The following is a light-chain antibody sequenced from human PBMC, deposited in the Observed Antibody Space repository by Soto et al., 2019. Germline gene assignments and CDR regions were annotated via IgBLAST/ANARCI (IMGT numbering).Light chain of an antibody. CDR3: QHNYNWSN. CDR1: QSIGDN. Sequence: EIVMTQSPATLSVSPGERATLSCRASQSIGDNLAWYQQKPGQAPRLLIYAASTRATGIPARFSGGGSGTEFTLTISSLQSEDFAVYYCQHNYNWSNFGQGTRLEIK. CDR2: AAS. J-gene: IGKJ5*01. V-gene: IGKV3-15*01.